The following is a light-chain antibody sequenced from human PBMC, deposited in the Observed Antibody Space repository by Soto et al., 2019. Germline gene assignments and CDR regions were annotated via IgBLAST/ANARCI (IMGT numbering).Light chain of an antibody. V-gene: IGKV1-17*01. CDR3: LQHNSYPWT. CDR1: QGIGND. CDR2: AAS. Sequence: DIQMTQSPSSLSASVGDRVTITCRASQGIGNDLGWYQKKPGKAPKRLIYAASRLQSGVPSRFSGSESGTEFTLTISSLQPEDYATYYCLQHNSYPWTFGQGTKVEIK. J-gene: IGKJ1*01.